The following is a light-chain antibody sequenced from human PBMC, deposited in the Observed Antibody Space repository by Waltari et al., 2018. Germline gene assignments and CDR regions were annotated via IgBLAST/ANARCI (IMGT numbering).Light chain of an antibody. CDR3: QQYNNWPQT. CDR2: GAS. Sequence: EIVMTQSPATLSVSPGERGTLSCRASQSVGSNLAWDQQKPGQGPRLLIYGASTRAAGIPVRFSGSGSGTEFILTISSLQSEDFALYYCQQYNNWPQTFGKGTKVEIK. CDR1: QSVGSN. J-gene: IGKJ1*01. V-gene: IGKV3-15*01.